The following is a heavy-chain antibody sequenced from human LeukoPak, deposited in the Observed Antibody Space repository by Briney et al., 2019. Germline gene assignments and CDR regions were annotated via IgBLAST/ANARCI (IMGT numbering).Heavy chain of an antibody. D-gene: IGHD6-19*01. CDR1: RGSISIYY. Sequence: SETLSLTCTLSRGSISIYYWSSSPQPAGKGLEWIGRIYTSGSTNYNPSLKSRVTMSVDTSKNQFCLKLSSVTAADTAVYYCAAWVAVAGTNYWGQGTLVTVSS. CDR3: AAWVAVAGTNY. J-gene: IGHJ4*02. V-gene: IGHV4-4*07. CDR2: IYTSGST.